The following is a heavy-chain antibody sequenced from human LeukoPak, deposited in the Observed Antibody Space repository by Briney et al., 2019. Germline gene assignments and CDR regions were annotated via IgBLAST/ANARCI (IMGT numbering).Heavy chain of an antibody. V-gene: IGHV3-21*01. Sequence: GGSLRLSCAASGFTFRTYTMNWVRQAPGKGLEWVSSISSSSTYIYYAESVKGRFTISRDDAKNSLYLQMNSLRAEDTAVYYCARGPQLHDAFDIWGQGTMVTVSS. CDR3: ARGPQLHDAFDI. J-gene: IGHJ3*02. CDR1: GFTFRTYT. D-gene: IGHD1-26*01. CDR2: ISSSSTYI.